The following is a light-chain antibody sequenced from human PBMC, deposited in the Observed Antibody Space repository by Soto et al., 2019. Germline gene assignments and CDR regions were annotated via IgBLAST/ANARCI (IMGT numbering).Light chain of an antibody. V-gene: IGLV2-11*01. CDR3: CSYAGSYTVDV. Sequence: SVLTQPPSASGSPGQSVTISCTGTRSDVGGYDYVSWYQQHPGKAPKLLIYDVTKRPSEVPDRFSGSKSGNTASLTISGLQAEDEADYYCCSYAGSYTVDVFGSGTKVT. CDR1: RSDVGGYDY. CDR2: DVT. J-gene: IGLJ1*01.